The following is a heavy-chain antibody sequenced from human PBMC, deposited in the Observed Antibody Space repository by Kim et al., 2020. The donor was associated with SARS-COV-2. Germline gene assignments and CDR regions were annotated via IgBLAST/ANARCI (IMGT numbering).Heavy chain of an antibody. J-gene: IGHJ4*02. CDR3: ARREWLQQYYFDY. Sequence: YSPSVQGQVTISADKSISTAYLQWSSLKASDTATYDCARREWLQQYYFDYWGQGTLVTVSS. V-gene: IGHV5-51*01. D-gene: IGHD5-12*01.